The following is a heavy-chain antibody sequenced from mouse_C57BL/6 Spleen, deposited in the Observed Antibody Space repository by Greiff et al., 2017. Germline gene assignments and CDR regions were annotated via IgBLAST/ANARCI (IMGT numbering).Heavy chain of an antibody. CDR1: GYTFTNYW. V-gene: IGHV1-63*01. J-gene: IGHJ2*01. CDR3: AGGSNSYYFDY. CDR2: IYPGGGYT. D-gene: IGHD2-5*01. Sequence: QVQLKESGAELVRPGTSVKMSCKASGYTFTNYWIGWAKQRPGHGLEWIGDIYPGGGYTNYNEKFKGKATLTADKSSSTAYMQFSSLTSEDSAIYYCAGGSNSYYFDYWGQGTTLTVSS.